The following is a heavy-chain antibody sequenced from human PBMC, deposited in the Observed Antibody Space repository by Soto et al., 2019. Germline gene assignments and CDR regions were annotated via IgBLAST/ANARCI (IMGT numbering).Heavy chain of an antibody. D-gene: IGHD4-17*01. CDR3: AREDVTTVTRLDY. CDR1: GFTFGSYT. CDR2: INGRSNYI. J-gene: IGHJ4*02. V-gene: IGHV3-21*01. Sequence: EVKLVESGGGLVKPGGSLRLSCAVSGFTFGSYTMSWVRQAPGKGLEWVSLINGRSNYIEYADSVRGRFTISRDNSKNLLYLQMKSLRAEDTAVYYCAREDVTTVTRLDYWGQGTLVTVSS.